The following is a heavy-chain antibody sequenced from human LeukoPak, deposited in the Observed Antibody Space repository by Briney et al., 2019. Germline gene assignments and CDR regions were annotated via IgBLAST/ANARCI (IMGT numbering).Heavy chain of an antibody. J-gene: IGHJ3*02. CDR3: ARDDSYGWFDAFDI. D-gene: IGHD5-18*01. Sequence: GGSLRLSCEASGFSFSIFSMTWVRQAPGKGLEWLANIKQDGDEKYYVDSVKGRFTISRDNAKNSLYLQMNSLRAEDTAVYYCARDDSYGWFDAFDIWGQGTMVTVSS. CDR2: IKQDGDEK. CDR1: GFSFSIFS. V-gene: IGHV3-7*01.